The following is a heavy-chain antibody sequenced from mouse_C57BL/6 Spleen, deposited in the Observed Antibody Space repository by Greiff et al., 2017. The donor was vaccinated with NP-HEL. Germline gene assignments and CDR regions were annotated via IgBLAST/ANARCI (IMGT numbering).Heavy chain of an antibody. CDR3: ANSYYSAWFAY. CDR2: ISSGSSTI. CDR1: GFTFSDYG. V-gene: IGHV5-17*01. Sequence: EVQGVESGGGLVKPGGSLKLSCAASGFTFSDYGMHWVRQAPEKGLEWVAYISSGSSTIYYADTVKGRFTISRDNAKNTLFLQMTSLRSEDTAMYYCANSYYSAWFAYWGQGTLVTVSA. D-gene: IGHD2-12*01. J-gene: IGHJ3*01.